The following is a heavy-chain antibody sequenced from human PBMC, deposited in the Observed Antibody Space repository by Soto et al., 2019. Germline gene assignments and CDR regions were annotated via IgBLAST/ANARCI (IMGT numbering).Heavy chain of an antibody. CDR2: IYYSGST. J-gene: IGHJ4*02. V-gene: IGHV4-59*01. CDR1: GGSISSYY. D-gene: IGHD3-22*01. Sequence: PSGTLSLTCTVSGGSISSYYWSWIRQPPGKGLEWIGYIYYSGSTNYNPSLKSRVTISVDTSKNQFSLKLSSVTAADTAVYYCARXSKFYYDSSGYPPYFDYWGQGTLVTVSS. CDR3: ARXSKFYYDSSGYPPYFDY.